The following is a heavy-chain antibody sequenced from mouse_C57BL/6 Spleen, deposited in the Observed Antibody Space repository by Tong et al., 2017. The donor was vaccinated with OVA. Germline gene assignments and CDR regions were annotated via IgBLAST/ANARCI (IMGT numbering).Heavy chain of an antibody. CDR2: IRSKSNNYAT. CDR1: GFTFNTYA. Sequence: EVQLQESGGGLVQPKGSLKLSCAASGFTFNTYAMNWVRQAPGKGLEWVARIRSKSNNYATYYADSVKDRFTISRDDSQSMLYLQMNNLKTEDTAMYYCVRHGNWDYFDYWGQGTTLTVSS. CDR3: VRHGNWDYFDY. J-gene: IGHJ2*01. V-gene: IGHV10-1*02. D-gene: IGHD2-1*01.